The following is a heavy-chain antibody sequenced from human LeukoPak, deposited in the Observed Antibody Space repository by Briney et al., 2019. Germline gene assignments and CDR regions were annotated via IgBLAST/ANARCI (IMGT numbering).Heavy chain of an antibody. Sequence: GGSLRLSCAASGFTFSSYSMNWVRQAPGKGLEWVSSISSSSSYIYYADSVKGRFTISRDNAKNSLYLQMNSLRAEDTAVYYCARGSAAGPLPDYWGQGTLVTVSS. CDR2: ISSSSSYI. V-gene: IGHV3-21*01. J-gene: IGHJ4*02. D-gene: IGHD6-13*01. CDR3: ARGSAAGPLPDY. CDR1: GFTFSSYS.